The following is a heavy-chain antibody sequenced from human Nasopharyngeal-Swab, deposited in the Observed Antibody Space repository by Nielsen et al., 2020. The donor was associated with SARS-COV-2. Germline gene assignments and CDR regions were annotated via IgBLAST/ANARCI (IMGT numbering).Heavy chain of an antibody. V-gene: IGHV1-2*06. J-gene: IGHJ4*02. D-gene: IGHD6-6*01. CDR3: ARPDSSSSVFDY. CDR2: INPNSGGT. Sequence: ASVKVSCKASGYTFTGYYMHWVRQAPGHGLEWMGRINPNSGGTNYAQKFQGRVTMTMETSISTAYMELSRLRSDDTAVYYCARPDSSSSVFDYWVQGTLVTVSS. CDR1: GYTFTGYY.